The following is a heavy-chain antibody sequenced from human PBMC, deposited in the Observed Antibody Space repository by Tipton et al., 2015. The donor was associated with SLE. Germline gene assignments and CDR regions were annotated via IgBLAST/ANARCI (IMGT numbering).Heavy chain of an antibody. J-gene: IGHJ3*02. CDR2: ITTNGNT. CDR3: ARARGLRADDAFDI. Sequence: TLSLTCTVSGGSISGSNYYWDWIRQPPGKGPEWIGRITTNGNTYYNPSLKSRVTMSVDTSKNQLSLNLNAVTAADTAVYFCARARGLRADDAFDIWGQGTMVTVSS. V-gene: IGHV4-39*07. D-gene: IGHD5/OR15-5a*01. CDR1: GGSISGSNYY.